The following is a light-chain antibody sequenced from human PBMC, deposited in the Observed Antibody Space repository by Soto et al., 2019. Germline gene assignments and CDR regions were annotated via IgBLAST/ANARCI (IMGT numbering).Light chain of an antibody. CDR3: QQYNSYPWT. Sequence: DIPMTQSPSTLSASAGDRVTITCRASQSISSWLAWYQQKPGKAPKVLIYKASSLESGVPSRFSGSGSGTEFTLTISSLQPDDFANYYCQQYNSYPWTFGQGTKVEIK. J-gene: IGKJ1*01. CDR1: QSISSW. V-gene: IGKV1-5*03. CDR2: KAS.